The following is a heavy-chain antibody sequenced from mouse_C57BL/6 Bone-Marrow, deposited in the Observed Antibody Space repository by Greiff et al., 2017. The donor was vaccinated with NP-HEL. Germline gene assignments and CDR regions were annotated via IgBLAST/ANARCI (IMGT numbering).Heavy chain of an antibody. Sequence: VQLQQSGPELVKPGASVKIPCKASGYTFTDYNMDWVKQSHGKSLEWIGDINPNNGGTIYNQKFKGKATLTVDKSSSTAYMELRSLTSEDTAVYYCARSGITTVVATDYAMDYWGQGTSVTVSS. CDR3: ARSGITTVVATDYAMDY. D-gene: IGHD1-1*01. V-gene: IGHV1-18*01. CDR1: GYTFTDYN. J-gene: IGHJ4*01. CDR2: INPNNGGT.